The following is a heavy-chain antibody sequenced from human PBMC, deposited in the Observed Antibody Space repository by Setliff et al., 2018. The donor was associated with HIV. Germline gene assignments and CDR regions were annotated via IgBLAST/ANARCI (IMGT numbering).Heavy chain of an antibody. CDR2: IIPIFGGT. D-gene: IGHD3-10*01. J-gene: IGHJ3*02. CDR3: ARVRTDEVRGVYDAFDI. V-gene: IGHV1-69*04. CDR1: GGTFSSYA. Sequence: KVSGGTFSSYAISWVRQAPGQGLEWMGRIIPIFGGTNYPQKFQGRVTMTRDTSISTVYMELSSLRSEDTAVFYCARVRTDEVRGVYDAFDIWGQGTMVTVSS.